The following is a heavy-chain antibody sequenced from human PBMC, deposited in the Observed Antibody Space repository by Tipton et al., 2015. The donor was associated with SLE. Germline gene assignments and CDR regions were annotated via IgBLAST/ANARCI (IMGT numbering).Heavy chain of an antibody. V-gene: IGHV4-4*07. CDR3: ARGLNYYDSSGFQH. J-gene: IGHJ1*01. CDR2: IYISGST. CDR1: GGSISRYY. D-gene: IGHD3-22*01. Sequence: TLSLTCNVSGGSISRYYWSWIRQTAGKGLEWIGRIYISGSTNYNPSLKSRVTISVDTSKNQFSLKLSSVTAADTAVYYCARGLNYYDSSGFQHWGQGTLVTVSS.